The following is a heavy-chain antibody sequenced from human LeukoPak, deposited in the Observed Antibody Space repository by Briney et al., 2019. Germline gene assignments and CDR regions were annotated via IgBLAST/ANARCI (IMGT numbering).Heavy chain of an antibody. CDR1: GYTFTGYY. V-gene: IGHV1-2*02. D-gene: IGHD3-22*01. CDR3: ARVKYYYDTNAFDI. Sequence: ASVKVSCKASGYTFTGYYMHWVRQAPGQGLERMRWINPNSGGTNYAQKFQGRVTTTRDTSISTAYMELSRLRSDDTAVYYCARVKYYYDTNAFDIWGQGTMVTVSS. CDR2: INPNSGGT. J-gene: IGHJ3*02.